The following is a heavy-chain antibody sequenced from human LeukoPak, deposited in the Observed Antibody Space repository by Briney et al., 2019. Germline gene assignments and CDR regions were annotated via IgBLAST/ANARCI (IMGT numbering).Heavy chain of an antibody. CDR1: GFTFDDYA. V-gene: IGHV3-9*01. CDR3: TKDEGSMIVRPFDY. CDR2: ISWNSGSI. D-gene: IGHD3-22*01. Sequence: AGGSLRLSCAASGFTFDDYAMHWVRQAPGKGLEWVSGISWNSGSIGYADSVKGRFTISRDNAKNSLYLQMNSLRTEDTALYYCTKDEGSMIVRPFDYWGQGTLVTVSS. J-gene: IGHJ4*02.